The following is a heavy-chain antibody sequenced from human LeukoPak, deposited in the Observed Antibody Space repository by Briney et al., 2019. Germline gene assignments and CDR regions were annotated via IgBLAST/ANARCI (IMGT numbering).Heavy chain of an antibody. Sequence: GGSLRLSCAAPRFTFSAYAMYWVRQAPGKGLEWVSCIEASDVNTYYADSVKGRFTISRDNSKNTLYLQMSSLRAEDTAVYYCAKGSGSGWYGWFDPWGQGTLVTVSS. D-gene: IGHD6-19*01. CDR2: IEASDVNT. CDR1: RFTFSAYA. V-gene: IGHV3-23*01. CDR3: AKGSGSGWYGWFDP. J-gene: IGHJ5*02.